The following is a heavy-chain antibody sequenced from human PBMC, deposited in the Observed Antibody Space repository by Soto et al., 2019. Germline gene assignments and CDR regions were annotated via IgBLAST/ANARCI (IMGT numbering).Heavy chain of an antibody. CDR2: INPNSGGT. Sequence: QVQLVQSGAEVKKPGASVKVSCKASGYTFTGYYMHWVRQAPGQGLEWMGWINPNSGGTNYAQKFQGWVTMTRDTSISTAYMELSRLRSDDTAVYYCAREYCTNGVCYLGFDYWGQGTLVTVSS. V-gene: IGHV1-2*04. D-gene: IGHD2-8*01. CDR3: AREYCTNGVCYLGFDY. J-gene: IGHJ4*02. CDR1: GYTFTGYY.